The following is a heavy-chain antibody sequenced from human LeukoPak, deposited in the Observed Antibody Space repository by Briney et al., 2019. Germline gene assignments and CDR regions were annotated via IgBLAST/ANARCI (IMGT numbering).Heavy chain of an antibody. Sequence: ASVKVSCRASGYTFTSYGISWVRQAPGQGLEWMGWISAYNGNTNYAQKLQGRVTMTTDTSTSTAYMELRSLRSDDTAVYYCARVTTNYYDSSGYSYWGQGTLVTVSS. D-gene: IGHD3-22*01. CDR2: ISAYNGNT. V-gene: IGHV1-18*01. CDR3: ARVTTNYYDSSGYSY. J-gene: IGHJ4*02. CDR1: GYTFTSYG.